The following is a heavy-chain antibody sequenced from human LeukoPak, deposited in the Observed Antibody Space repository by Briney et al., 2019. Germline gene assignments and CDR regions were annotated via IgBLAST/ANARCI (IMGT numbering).Heavy chain of an antibody. J-gene: IGHJ6*04. D-gene: IGHD1-26*01. CDR1: GFTFSSYG. CDR2: ISYDGSNK. Sequence: PGGSLRLSCAASGFTFSSYGMHWVRQAPGKGLEWVAVISYDGSNKYYADSVKGRFTISRDNSKNTLYLQMNSLRAEDTAVYYCAKDGGSTSAADVWGKGTTVTVSS. CDR3: AKDGGSTSAADV. V-gene: IGHV3-30*18.